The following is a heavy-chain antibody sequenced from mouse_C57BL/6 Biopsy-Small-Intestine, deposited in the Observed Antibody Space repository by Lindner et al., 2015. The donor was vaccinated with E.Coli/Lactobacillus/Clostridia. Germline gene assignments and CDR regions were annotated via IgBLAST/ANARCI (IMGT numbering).Heavy chain of an antibody. CDR2: ISPKYGST. D-gene: IGHD2-3*01. Sequence: VQLQESGPELVKPGASVKISCKASGYSFTDFNMNWVKQSNGKSLEWIGVISPKYGSTSYNQNFKGKATLTVDQSSSTVYMQLSSLTSEDSAVYYCARDGYYRLDYWGQGTTLTVSS. V-gene: IGHV1-39*01. J-gene: IGHJ2*01. CDR1: GYSFTDFN. CDR3: ARDGYYRLDY.